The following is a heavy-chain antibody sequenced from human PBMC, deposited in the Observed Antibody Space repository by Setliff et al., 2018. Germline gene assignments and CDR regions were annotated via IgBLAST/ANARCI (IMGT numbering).Heavy chain of an antibody. V-gene: IGHV4-39*07. D-gene: IGHD3-3*02. CDR2: IYYSGST. Sequence: PSETLSLTCTVSGGSISSSSYYWGWIRQPPGKGLEWIGSIYYSGSTYFNPSLKSRVTISVDTSKNQFSLKLSSVTAADTAVYYWASDPYLHRGEWFDPWGQGTLVTVSS. CDR1: GGSISSSSYY. CDR3: ASDPYLHRGEWFDP. J-gene: IGHJ5*02.